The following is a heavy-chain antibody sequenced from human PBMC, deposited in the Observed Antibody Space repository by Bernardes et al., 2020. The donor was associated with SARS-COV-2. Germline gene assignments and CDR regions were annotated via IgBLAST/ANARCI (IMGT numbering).Heavy chain of an antibody. J-gene: IGHJ4*02. CDR3: ARQHPTVPFDY. Sequence: SETLSLTCTVSGGSISSSTYYWGWIRQPPGKGLEWIGNIYYSGSTDYNPSLKSRVTISVDTSKNQFSLKLRSVTAADTAVYYCARQHPTVPFDYWGQGTLVTVSS. D-gene: IGHD6-6*01. CDR2: IYYSGST. V-gene: IGHV4-39*01. CDR1: GGSISSSTYY.